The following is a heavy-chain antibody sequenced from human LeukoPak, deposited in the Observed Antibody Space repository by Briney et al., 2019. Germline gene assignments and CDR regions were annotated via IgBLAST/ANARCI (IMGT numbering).Heavy chain of an antibody. Sequence: PGGSLRLSCAASGFTFSSYAMHWVRQAPGEGLEWVAVISYDGSNKYYADSVKGRFTISRDNSKNTLYLQMNSLRAEDTAVYYCARDFPFARSGDSTVEPLLLPDYWGQGTLVTVSS. V-gene: IGHV3-30*01. J-gene: IGHJ4*02. D-gene: IGHD3-22*01. CDR1: GFTFSSYA. CDR3: ARDFPFARSGDSTVEPLLLPDY. CDR2: ISYDGSNK.